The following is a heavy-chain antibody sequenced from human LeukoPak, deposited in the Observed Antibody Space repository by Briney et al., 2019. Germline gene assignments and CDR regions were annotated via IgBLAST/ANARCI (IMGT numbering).Heavy chain of an antibody. CDR3: ARDQRFRSRRLNWFDP. CDR2: IIPIFGTA. V-gene: IGHV1-69*13. D-gene: IGHD1-26*01. J-gene: IGHJ5*02. Sequence: ASVKVSCKASGGTFSSYAISWVRQAPGQGLEWMGGIIPIFGTANYAQKFQGRVTITADESTSTAYMELSSLRSEDTAVYYCARDQRFRSRRLNWFDPWGQGTLVTVSS. CDR1: GGTFSSYA.